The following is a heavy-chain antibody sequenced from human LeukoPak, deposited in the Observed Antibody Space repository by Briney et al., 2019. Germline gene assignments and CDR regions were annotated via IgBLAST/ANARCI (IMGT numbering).Heavy chain of an antibody. CDR2: IYYSGST. CDR1: GGSISSSSYY. D-gene: IGHD5-18*01. V-gene: IGHV4-31*03. J-gene: IGHJ6*04. Sequence: PSETLSLTCTVSGGSISSSSYYWGWIRQPPGKGLEWIGYIYYSGSTYYNPSLKSRVTISVDTSKNQFSLKLSSVTAADTAVYYCARDRGYSYGEMDVWGKGTTVTVSS. CDR3: ARDRGYSYGEMDV.